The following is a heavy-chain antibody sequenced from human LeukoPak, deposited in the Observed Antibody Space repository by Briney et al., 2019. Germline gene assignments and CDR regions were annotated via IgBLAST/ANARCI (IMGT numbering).Heavy chain of an antibody. D-gene: IGHD6-13*01. CDR3: ARDQGYFPT. V-gene: IGHV1-69*13. Sequence: ASVKVSCKASGGTSSNYAISWVRQAPGQGLEWMGGIIPIFGTTNYAQKFQGRVTITADESTSTAYMELSSLRSPDTAVYYCARDQGYFPTWGQGTLVTVSS. CDR1: GGTSSNYA. J-gene: IGHJ5*02. CDR2: IIPIFGTT.